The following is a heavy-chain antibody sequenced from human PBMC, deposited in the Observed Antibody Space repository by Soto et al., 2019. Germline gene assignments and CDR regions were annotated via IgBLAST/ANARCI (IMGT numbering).Heavy chain of an antibody. V-gene: IGHV3-53*01. J-gene: IGHJ4*02. D-gene: IGHD6-19*01. CDR2: IYSGGST. CDR1: GFTVSSNY. CDR3: ARVVPSYSSGWYFDY. Sequence: EVQLVESGGGLIQPGGSLRLSCAASGFTVSSNYMSWVRQAPVKGLEWVAVIYSGGSTYYADSVKGRFTISRDNSKNTLYLQMNSLRAEDTAVYYCARVVPSYSSGWYFDYWGQGTLVTVSS.